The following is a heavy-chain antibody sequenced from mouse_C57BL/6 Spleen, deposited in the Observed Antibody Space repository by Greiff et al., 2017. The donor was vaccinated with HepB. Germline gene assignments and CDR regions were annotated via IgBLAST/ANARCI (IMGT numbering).Heavy chain of an antibody. CDR3: ARAYYYGSSYYFDY. CDR2: IYPGDGDT. D-gene: IGHD1-1*01. J-gene: IGHJ2*01. CDR1: GYAFSSSW. Sequence: VKLMESGPELVKPGASVKISCKASGYAFSSSWMNWVKQRPGKGLEWIGRIYPGDGDTNYNGKFKGKATLTADKSSSTAYMQLSSLTSEDSAVYFCARAYYYGSSYYFDYWGQGTTLTVSS. V-gene: IGHV1-82*01.